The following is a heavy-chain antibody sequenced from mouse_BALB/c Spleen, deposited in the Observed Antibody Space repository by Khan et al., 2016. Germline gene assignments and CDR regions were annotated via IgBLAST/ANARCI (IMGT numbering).Heavy chain of an antibody. J-gene: IGHJ2*01. D-gene: IGHD1-2*01. CDR1: GYTFTNYW. Sequence: QVRLQQSGAELVRPGTSVKISCKASGYTFTNYWLGWVKQRPGHGLEWIGDIYPGGDYINYNEKFKGKATLTADTSSSTAYMQLSSLTAEDSAVXFCARSLLRVRTDYWGQGTTLTVSS. CDR3: ARSLLRVRTDY. CDR2: IYPGGDYI. V-gene: IGHV1-63*02.